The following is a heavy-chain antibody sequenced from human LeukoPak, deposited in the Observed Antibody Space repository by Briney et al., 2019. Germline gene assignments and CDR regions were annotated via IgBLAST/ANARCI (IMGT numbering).Heavy chain of an antibody. J-gene: IGHJ6*02. CDR2: ISGTGGRT. CDR3: AKGLHGGVGYGVDV. D-gene: IGHD3-16*01. V-gene: IGHV3-23*01. Sequence: GGSLRLSCTASGFTFSNYAMTWVRQAPGKGLEWVSSISGTGGRTYSVDSVKGRFTISRDNSKNTLYLQMKNLRVEHTAVYYCAKGLHGGVGYGVDVWGQGTTVSASS. CDR1: GFTFSNYA.